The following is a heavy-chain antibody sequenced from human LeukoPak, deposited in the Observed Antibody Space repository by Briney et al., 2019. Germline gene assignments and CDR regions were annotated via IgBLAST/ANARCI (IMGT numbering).Heavy chain of an antibody. V-gene: IGHV3-23*01. CDR1: GITLSNYG. D-gene: IGHD3-22*01. CDR2: IIDSGGRT. CDR3: AKRGVVIRVILVGFHKEAYYFDS. J-gene: IGHJ4*02. Sequence: GGSLRLSCAVSGITLSNYGMSWVRQAPGKGLEWVAGIIDSGGRTNYADSVKGRFTFSRDNPKNTLYLQMNSLRPEDTAVYFCAKRGVVIRVILVGFHKEAYYFDSWGQGVLVTVSS.